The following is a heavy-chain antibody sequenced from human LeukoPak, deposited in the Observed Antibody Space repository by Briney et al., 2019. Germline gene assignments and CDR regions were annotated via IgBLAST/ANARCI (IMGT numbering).Heavy chain of an antibody. V-gene: IGHV4-39*07. CDR2: IYYSGST. CDR1: GGSISSSSYY. D-gene: IGHD4-17*01. J-gene: IGHJ4*02. Sequence: SETLSLTCTVSGGSISSSSYYWGWIRQPPGKGLEWIGSIYYSGSTYYNPSLKSRVTISVDTSKKQFSLKLSSVTAADTAVYYCARDTVTTPFDYWGQGTLVTVSS. CDR3: ARDTVTTPFDY.